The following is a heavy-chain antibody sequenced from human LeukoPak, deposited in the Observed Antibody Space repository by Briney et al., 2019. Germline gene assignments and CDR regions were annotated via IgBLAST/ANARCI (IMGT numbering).Heavy chain of an antibody. CDR1: GFTFRDYG. V-gene: IGHV3-30*03. Sequence: GGSLRLSCAASGFTFRDYGMHWVRQAPGKGLEWLAVISYDGSKEYYADSVKGRFTISRDNAKNSLYLEMNSLRDEDTAVYYCARVGPPDFDYWGQGTLVIVSS. J-gene: IGHJ4*02. CDR3: ARVGPPDFDY. CDR2: ISYDGSKE.